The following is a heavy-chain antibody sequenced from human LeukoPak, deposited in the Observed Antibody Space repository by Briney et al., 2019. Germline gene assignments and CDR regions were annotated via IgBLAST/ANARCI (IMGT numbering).Heavy chain of an antibody. D-gene: IGHD6-13*01. CDR1: GYSISSGYY. CDR2: IYHSGST. J-gene: IGHJ2*01. V-gene: IGHV4-38-2*01. CDR3: ARLSYSSSWYFDL. Sequence: PSETLPLTCAVSGYSISSGYYWGWIRQPPGKGLEWIGSIYHSGSTYYNPSLKSRVTISVDTSKNQFSLKLSSVTAADTAVYYCARLSYSSSWYFDLWGRGTLVTVSS.